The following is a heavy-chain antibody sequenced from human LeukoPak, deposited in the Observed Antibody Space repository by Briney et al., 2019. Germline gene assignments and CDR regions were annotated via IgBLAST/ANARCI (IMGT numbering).Heavy chain of an antibody. CDR3: ARNPGAPYYYDSSGYDLYFDY. CDR1: GFTFSSYT. D-gene: IGHD3-22*01. J-gene: IGHJ4*02. CDR2: ISSSSTYI. V-gene: IGHV3-21*01. Sequence: GGSLRLSCTASGFTFSSYTMNWVRQTPGKGLEWVSSISSSSTYIYYPDSVKGRFTISRDNAKNSLYLQMNSLRAEDTAVYYCARNPGAPYYYDSSGYDLYFDYWGQGTLVTVSS.